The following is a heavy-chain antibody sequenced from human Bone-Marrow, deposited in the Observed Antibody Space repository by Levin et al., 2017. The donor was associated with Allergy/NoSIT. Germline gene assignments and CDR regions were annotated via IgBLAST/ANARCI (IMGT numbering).Heavy chain of an antibody. CDR1: GFTFSSHG. J-gene: IGHJ6*02. V-gene: IGHV3-33*01. Sequence: GGSLRLSCAASGFTFSSHGMHWVRQAPGKGLEWVAVIWFDGSNIYYADSVKGRFTISRDNSKNTLYLQMNSLRGEDTAVYYCARDICPRDIVLVAESCSDGLDVWGQGTTVTVSS. D-gene: IGHD2-2*01. CDR2: IWFDGSNI. CDR3: ARDICPRDIVLVAESCSDGLDV.